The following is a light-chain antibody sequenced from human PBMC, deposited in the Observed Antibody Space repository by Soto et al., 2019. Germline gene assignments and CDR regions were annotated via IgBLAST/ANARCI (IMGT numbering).Light chain of an antibody. Sequence: QLVLTQSSSASASLGSSVKLTCSLSGGHSSYIIAWHQQQPGKAPRYLMKLERSGSYNKGSGVPDRFSGSSSGADRYLTISNLQFEDEADYYCETWDSKIRVFGGGTKLTVL. V-gene: IGLV4-60*02. CDR3: ETWDSKIRV. CDR1: GGHSSYI. J-gene: IGLJ3*02. CDR2: LERSGSY.